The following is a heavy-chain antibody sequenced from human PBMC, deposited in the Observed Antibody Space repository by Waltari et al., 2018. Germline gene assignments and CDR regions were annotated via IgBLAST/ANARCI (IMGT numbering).Heavy chain of an antibody. CDR1: GFTFNTYT. CDR2: ITITCIYC. V-gene: IGHV3-21*01. D-gene: IGHD3-10*01. CDR3: ANDRFSTYYYYYYHMDV. Sequence: EVQLVESGGGLVKPGGSLRLSCAASGFTFNTYTMNWVRQAPGSLSLCVSSITITCIYCFFADSVKGRFTISRDNANNSLYLQMNILRGEHTAVYYCANDRFSTYYYYYYHMDVWGQGTTVTVSS. J-gene: IGHJ6*02.